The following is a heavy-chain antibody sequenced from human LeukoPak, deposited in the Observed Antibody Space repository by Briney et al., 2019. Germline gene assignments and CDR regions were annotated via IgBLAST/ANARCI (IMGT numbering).Heavy chain of an antibody. Sequence: GGTLRLSCAASGITFSSYGMSWVRQAPGKGLERVSSISSTGGTTYYADSVKGRFTISRDNSKNTLYLQMNSLRAEDTAVYYCASGSYCDYWGQGTLVTVSS. V-gene: IGHV3-23*01. CDR2: ISSTGGTT. J-gene: IGHJ4*02. CDR1: GITFSSYG. D-gene: IGHD1-26*01. CDR3: ASGSYCDY.